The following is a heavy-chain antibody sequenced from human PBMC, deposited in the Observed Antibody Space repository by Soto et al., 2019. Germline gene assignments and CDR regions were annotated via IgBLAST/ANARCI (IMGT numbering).Heavy chain of an antibody. CDR3: AREVGQPLGTIDY. CDR1: GFTFSSYA. D-gene: IGHD7-27*01. V-gene: IGHV3-30-3*01. Sequence: PGGSLRLSCAASGFTFSSYAMHWVRQAPGKGLGWVAVISYDGSNKYYADSVKGRFTISRDNSKNTLYLQMNSLRAEDTAVYYCAREVGQPLGTIDYWGQGTLVTVSS. J-gene: IGHJ4*02. CDR2: ISYDGSNK.